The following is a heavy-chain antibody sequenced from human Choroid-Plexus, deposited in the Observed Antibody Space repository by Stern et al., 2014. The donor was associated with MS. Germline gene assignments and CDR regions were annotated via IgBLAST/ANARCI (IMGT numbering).Heavy chain of an antibody. CDR1: GFTFGSCA. CDR3: AKDRQYLTYFFDH. J-gene: IGHJ5*02. V-gene: IGHV3-30*18. D-gene: IGHD2/OR15-2a*01. Sequence: VQLVESGGGVVQPGRPLRLSCVASGFTFGSCALHWVRQAPGKGLEWLAGVSYDRSNNYYADSVKGRFTISRDNSQNTLYMQMSSLRPKDTAVYYCAKDRQYLTYFFDHWGQGSLVTVSS. CDR2: VSYDRSNN.